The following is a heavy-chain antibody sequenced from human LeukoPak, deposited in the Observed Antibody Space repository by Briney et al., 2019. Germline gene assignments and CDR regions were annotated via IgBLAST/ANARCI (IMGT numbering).Heavy chain of an antibody. D-gene: IGHD3-22*01. Sequence: PGGSLRLSCAASGFTFSSYSMNWVRQAPGKGLEWVAYISSSSSTIYYADSVKGRFTISRDNSKNTLYLQMNSLRAEDTAVYYCAKDYGGAFYDSSGYPLLLFDYWGQGTLVTVSS. CDR1: GFTFSSYS. CDR3: AKDYGGAFYDSSGYPLLLFDY. V-gene: IGHV3-48*01. CDR2: ISSSSSTI. J-gene: IGHJ4*02.